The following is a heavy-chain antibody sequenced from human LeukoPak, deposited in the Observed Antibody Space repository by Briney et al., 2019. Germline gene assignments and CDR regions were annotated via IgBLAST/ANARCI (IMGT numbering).Heavy chain of an antibody. CDR2: FDPEDGET. Sequence: ASVKVSCKVSGYTLTELSMHWVRQAPGKGLEWMGGFDPEDGETIYAQKFQGRVTMTEDTSTDTAYMELSSLRSEDTAVYYCAKGSSLGYYYGMDVWGQGTTVTVSS. CDR1: GYTLTELS. CDR3: AKGSSLGYYYGMDV. V-gene: IGHV1-24*01. J-gene: IGHJ6*02. D-gene: IGHD6-6*01.